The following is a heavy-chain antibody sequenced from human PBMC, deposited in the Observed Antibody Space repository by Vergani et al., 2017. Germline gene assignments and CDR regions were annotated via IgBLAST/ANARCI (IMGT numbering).Heavy chain of an antibody. CDR1: GFTFSSYG. J-gene: IGHJ6*02. CDR2: IWYDGSNK. Sequence: QVQLVESGGGLVKPGGSLRLSCAASGFTFSSYGMHWVRQAPGKGLEWVAVIWYDGSNKYYADSVKGRFTISRDNSKNTLYLQMNSLRAEDTAVYYCAKDLSRVVPAARRYYYYYGMDVWGQGTTVTVSS. D-gene: IGHD2-2*01. V-gene: IGHV3-33*06. CDR3: AKDLSRVVPAARRYYYYYGMDV.